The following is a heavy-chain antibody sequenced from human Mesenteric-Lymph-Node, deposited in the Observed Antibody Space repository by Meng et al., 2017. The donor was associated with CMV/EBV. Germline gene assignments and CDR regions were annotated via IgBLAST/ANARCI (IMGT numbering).Heavy chain of an antibody. V-gene: IGHV3-74*01. CDR3: ARVYDYLWGSNYYYYYGMDV. J-gene: IGHJ6*02. D-gene: IGHD3-16*01. CDR1: GFTFNTHW. CDR2: INGDGSIT. Sequence: SCAASGFTFNTHWMHWVRQVPGKGPVWVSRINGDGSITTYADSVKGRFTISRDNAKNTLYLQLNGLRAEDTAVYYCARVYDYLWGSNYYYYYGMDVWGQGTTVTVSS.